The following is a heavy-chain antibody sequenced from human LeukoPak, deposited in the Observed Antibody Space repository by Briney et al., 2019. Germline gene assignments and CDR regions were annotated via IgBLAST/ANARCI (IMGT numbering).Heavy chain of an antibody. CDR3: ARATGTIATTNWFDP. J-gene: IGHJ5*02. CDR1: GFTFSSYG. D-gene: IGHD2-8*01. Sequence: PGGTLRLSCAASGFTFSSYGMSWVRQAPGKGLEWVSGISGTGGTTYYADSVKGRFTISRDNSKNTLYMRMNSLRAEDTAVYYCARATGTIATTNWFDPWGQGTLVTVSS. CDR2: ISGTGGTT. V-gene: IGHV3-23*01.